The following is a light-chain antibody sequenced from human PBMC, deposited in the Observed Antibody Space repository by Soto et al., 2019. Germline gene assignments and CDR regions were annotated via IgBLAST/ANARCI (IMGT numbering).Light chain of an antibody. J-gene: IGKJ1*01. V-gene: IGKV3-20*01. CDR1: QSVSSSY. CDR3: DQYGSSPWT. Sequence: EIVLTQSPGTLSLSPGERATLSCRASQSVSSSYLAWYQQKPGQAPRLLIYGASSRATGIPARFSGSGSGTALTLTTSRLEPADFAVYYCDQYGSSPWTFGQGTKVESK. CDR2: GAS.